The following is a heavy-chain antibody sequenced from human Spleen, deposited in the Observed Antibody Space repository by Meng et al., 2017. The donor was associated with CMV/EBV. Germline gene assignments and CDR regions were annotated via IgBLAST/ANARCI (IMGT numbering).Heavy chain of an antibody. V-gene: IGHV3-30*02. J-gene: IGHJ4*02. CDR3: AKALQQWLTRSDF. CDR1: GFTCSSYG. CDR2: IRYDGSNK. Sequence: ASGFTCSSYGIHWVRQAPGKGLEWVAFIRYDGSNKYYADSVKGRFTISRDNSKNTLYLQMDSLRVEDTAVYYCAKALQQWLTRSDFWGQGTLVTVSS. D-gene: IGHD6-19*01.